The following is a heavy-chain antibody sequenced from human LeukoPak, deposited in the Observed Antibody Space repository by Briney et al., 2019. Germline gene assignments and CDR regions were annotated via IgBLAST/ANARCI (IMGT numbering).Heavy chain of an antibody. D-gene: IGHD1-26*01. Sequence: GGSLRLSCIASGFTFSSYSMNWVRQSPGKGLEWVSYISSSSNTIYYADSVKGRFTISRDNAKNSLYLQMNSLRAEDMALYYCAKDVGSGSRRSYYFDYWGQGTLVTVSS. CDR1: GFTFSSYS. V-gene: IGHV3-48*04. CDR2: ISSSSNTI. CDR3: AKDVGSGSRRSYYFDY. J-gene: IGHJ4*02.